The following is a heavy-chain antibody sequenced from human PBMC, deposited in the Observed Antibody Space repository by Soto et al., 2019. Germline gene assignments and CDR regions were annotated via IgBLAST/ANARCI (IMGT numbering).Heavy chain of an antibody. D-gene: IGHD3-16*01. Sequence: QVQLVQSGAEVKKPGSSVKVSCKASGGTFSSYTISWVRQAPGQGLEWMGRIIPILGIANYAQKFRGRVTITADKSTSTAYMELSSLRSEDTAVYYCARGGRGDAFDIWGQGTMVTVSS. V-gene: IGHV1-69*02. CDR2: IIPILGIA. J-gene: IGHJ3*02. CDR1: GGTFSSYT. CDR3: ARGGRGDAFDI.